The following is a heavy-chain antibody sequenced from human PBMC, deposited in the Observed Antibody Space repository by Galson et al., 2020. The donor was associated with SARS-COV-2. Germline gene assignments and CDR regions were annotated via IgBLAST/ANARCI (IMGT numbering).Heavy chain of an antibody. D-gene: IGHD6-19*01. Sequence: GESLKISCAASGFTFSSYGMHWVRQAPGKGLEWVAVIWYDGSNKYYADSVKGRFTISRDNSKNTLYLQMNSLRAEDTAVYYCAKPHQWLAYFDYWGQGTLVTVSS. CDR1: GFTFSSYG. V-gene: IGHV3-33*06. J-gene: IGHJ4*02. CDR2: IWYDGSNK. CDR3: AKPHQWLAYFDY.